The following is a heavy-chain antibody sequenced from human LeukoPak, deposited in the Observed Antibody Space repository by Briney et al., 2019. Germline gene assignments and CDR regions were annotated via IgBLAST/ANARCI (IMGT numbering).Heavy chain of an antibody. Sequence: PSETLSLTCTVSGGSISSYYWSWIRQPPGKGLEWIGYIYYSGSTNYNPSLKSRVTISVDTSKDQFSLKLSSVTAADTAVYYCAREPVGSSWSTGGFDYGGQGTLVTVSS. J-gene: IGHJ4*02. V-gene: IGHV4-59*01. D-gene: IGHD6-13*01. CDR2: IYYSGST. CDR3: AREPVGSSWSTGGFDY. CDR1: GGSISSYY.